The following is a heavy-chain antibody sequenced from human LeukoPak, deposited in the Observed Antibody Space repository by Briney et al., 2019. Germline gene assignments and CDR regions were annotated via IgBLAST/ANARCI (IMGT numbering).Heavy chain of an antibody. V-gene: IGHV3-7*01. D-gene: IGHD3-16*01. J-gene: IGHJ4*02. Sequence: GGSLRLSCAASGFTFSYHWMTWVRQAPGKGLEWVANIKNDGAVKNYVDSVKGRFTISRDNAKNSLYLQMNSLRAEDTAVYYCGKDSYGKGDLWGRGVLVTVS. CDR1: GFTFSYHW. CDR2: IKNDGAVK. CDR3: GKDSYGKGDL.